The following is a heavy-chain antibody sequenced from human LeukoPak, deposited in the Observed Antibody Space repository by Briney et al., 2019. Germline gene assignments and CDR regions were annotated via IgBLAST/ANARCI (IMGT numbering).Heavy chain of an antibody. Sequence: AGGSLRLSCSASGFTFNSYPVHWVRQAPGKGLEYVSGISRNGGSTYYADSVKGRFTISRDNSKNTLYLQMNSVRDEDTAVYYCARDIGGLDGDGLDYWGQGTLVTVSS. CDR2: ISRNGGST. V-gene: IGHV3-64*04. CDR1: GFTFNSYP. J-gene: IGHJ4*02. D-gene: IGHD4-17*01. CDR3: ARDIGGLDGDGLDY.